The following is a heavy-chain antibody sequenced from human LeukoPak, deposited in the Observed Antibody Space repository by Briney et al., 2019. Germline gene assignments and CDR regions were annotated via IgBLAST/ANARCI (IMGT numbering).Heavy chain of an antibody. CDR3: ARSGSSWYRFDY. J-gene: IGHJ4*02. CDR2: VSGSGSST. V-gene: IGHV3-23*01. D-gene: IGHD6-13*01. CDR1: GFTFSSYA. Sequence: PGGSLRLSCEASGFTFSSYAMSWVRQAPGKGLEWVSVVSGSGSSTYSADSAKGRFTISRDNSKNTLFLQMNSLRAEDTAVYYCARSGSSWYRFDYWGQGTLVTVSS.